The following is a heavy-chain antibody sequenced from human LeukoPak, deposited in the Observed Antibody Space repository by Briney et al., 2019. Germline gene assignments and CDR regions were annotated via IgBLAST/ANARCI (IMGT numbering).Heavy chain of an antibody. D-gene: IGHD3-10*01. V-gene: IGHV1-46*01. CDR3: AREPITMVRGVIRSAFDI. CDR1: GGTFSSYA. CDR2: INPSGGST. J-gene: IGHJ3*02. Sequence: GASVKVSCKASGGTFSSYAISWVRQAPGQGLEWMGIINPSGGSTSYAQKFQGRVTMTRDTSTSTVYMELSSLRSEDTAVYYCAREPITMVRGVIRSAFDIWGQGTMVTVSS.